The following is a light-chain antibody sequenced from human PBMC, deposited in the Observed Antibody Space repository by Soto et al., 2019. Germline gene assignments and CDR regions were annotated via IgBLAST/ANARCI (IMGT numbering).Light chain of an antibody. J-gene: IGKJ1*01. CDR3: QHYNSYSEA. CDR1: QSISTW. Sequence: DIHMTQSPSTLSASVGHIFTITCRASQSISTWLAWYQQSPGKAPKLLIFAASSLQSGVPSRFSGSRSGPDFTLTISSLQPDDFATYYCQHYNSYSEAFGHGTKVDIK. V-gene: IGKV1-5*01. CDR2: AAS.